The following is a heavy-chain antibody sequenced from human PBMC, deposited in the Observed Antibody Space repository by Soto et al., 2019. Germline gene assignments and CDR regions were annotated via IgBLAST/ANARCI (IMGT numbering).Heavy chain of an antibody. CDR1: GFTFSTHA. CDR3: AKDPPWTVGPLAMDV. D-gene: IGHD3-3*01. CDR2: FSGSGGNI. J-gene: IGHJ6*02. V-gene: IGHV3-23*01. Sequence: GGSLRLSCVASGFTFSTHAMSWVRQAPGKGLEWVSTFSGSGGNIYYAESVRGRLTISRDDSKNTLYLHMNSLRVEDTAVYYCAKDPPWTVGPLAMDVWGQGTTVTVSS.